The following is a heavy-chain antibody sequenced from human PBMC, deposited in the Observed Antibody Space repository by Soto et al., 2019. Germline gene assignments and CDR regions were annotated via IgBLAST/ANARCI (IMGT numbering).Heavy chain of an antibody. J-gene: IGHJ6*02. V-gene: IGHV1-69*02. Sequence: QVQLVQSGAEVKKPGSSVKVSCKASGGTFSSYTISWVRQAPGQGLEWMGRIIPILGIANYAQKFQRRVTITADKSTSTAYMELSSLSSEDTAVYYCARKPCGGDCYHEYYYYGMDVWGQGTTFTVSS. CDR2: IIPILGIA. CDR3: ARKPCGGDCYHEYYYYGMDV. CDR1: GGTFSSYT. D-gene: IGHD2-21*02.